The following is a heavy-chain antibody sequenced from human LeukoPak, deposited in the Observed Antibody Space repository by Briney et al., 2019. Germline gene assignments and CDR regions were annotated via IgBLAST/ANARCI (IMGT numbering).Heavy chain of an antibody. V-gene: IGHV4-61*02. CDR2: IYTSGST. CDR1: GGSISSSNYY. CDR3: ARDRGYCSSTSCYNDAFDI. J-gene: IGHJ3*02. D-gene: IGHD2-2*02. Sequence: PSETLSLTCSVSGGSISSSNYYWSWIRQPAGKGLEWIGRIYTSGSTNYNPSLKSRVTMSVDTSKNQFSLKLSSVTAADTAVYYCARDRGYCSSTSCYNDAFDIWGQGTMVTVSS.